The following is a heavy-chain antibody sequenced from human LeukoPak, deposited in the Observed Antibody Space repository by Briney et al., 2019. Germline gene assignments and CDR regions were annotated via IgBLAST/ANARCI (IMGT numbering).Heavy chain of an antibody. CDR1: GSSLSNYG. CDR3: AKRGVVIRVILVGFHKEAYYFDS. CDR2: INGSGGGR. J-gene: IGHJ4*02. D-gene: IGHD3-22*01. V-gene: IGHV3-23*01. Sequence: PWGTLRLSCAVSGSSLSNYGLSWVRQPQGQGLEWVAGINGSGGGRNYADSVKDRFTISRDNPKNKLYMQMNRLRAEDTAVYFCAKRGVVIRVILVGFHKEAYYFDSWGQGALVTVSS.